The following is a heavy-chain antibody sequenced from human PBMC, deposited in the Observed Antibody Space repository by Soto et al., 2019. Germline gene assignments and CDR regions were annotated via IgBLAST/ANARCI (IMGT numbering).Heavy chain of an antibody. CDR1: GGTFSSYA. V-gene: IGHV1-69*13. J-gene: IGHJ6*02. CDR2: IIPIFGTA. D-gene: IGHD3-3*01. Sequence: GSSVKVSCKASGGTFSSYAISWVRQAPGQGLEWMGGIIPIFGTANYAQKFQGRVTITADESTRPAYMELSSLRSEDTAVYYCARANLLFLYGRTSYYYYGMDVWGQGTTVIVS. CDR3: ARANLLFLYGRTSYYYYGMDV.